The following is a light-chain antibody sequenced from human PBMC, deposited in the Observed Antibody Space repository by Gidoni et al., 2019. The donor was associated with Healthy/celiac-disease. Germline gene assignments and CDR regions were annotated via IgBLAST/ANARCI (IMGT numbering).Light chain of an antibody. CDR1: SSKIGSNT. CDR3: AAWDDSLNGVV. V-gene: IGLV1-44*01. CDR2: SNK. J-gene: IGLJ2*01. Sequence: QSVLTQPPPASGTPGQRVTTSCSGSSSKIGSNTVNWYQQLPGTAPKLLIYSNKQRPSGVPDRFSGSKSGTSASLAISGLQSEDEADYYCAAWDDSLNGVVFGGGTKLTVL.